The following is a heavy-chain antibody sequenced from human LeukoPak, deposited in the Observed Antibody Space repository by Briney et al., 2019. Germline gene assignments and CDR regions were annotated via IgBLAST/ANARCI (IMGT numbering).Heavy chain of an antibody. Sequence: GASVKVSCKASGYTFTNYYIHWVRQAPGQGLEWMGIIDPSGGSTSYAQKSQGRVTTTRDTSASTVYMELSSLRSEDTAIYYCARDLRVGGTDCPDCWGQGTLVTVSS. V-gene: IGHV1-46*01. J-gene: IGHJ4*02. CDR1: GYTFTNYY. CDR3: ARDLRVGGTDCPDC. D-gene: IGHD1-26*01. CDR2: IDPSGGST.